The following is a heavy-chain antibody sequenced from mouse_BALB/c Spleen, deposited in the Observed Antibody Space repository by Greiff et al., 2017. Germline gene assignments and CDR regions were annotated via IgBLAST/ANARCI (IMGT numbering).Heavy chain of an antibody. J-gene: IGHJ2*01. CDR1: GYTFTSYW. CDR3: ALITTATGY. CDR2: IDPSDSYT. Sequence: VQLQQPGAELVKPGASVKLSCKASGYTFTSYWMHWVKQRPGQGLEWIGEIDPSDSYTNYNQKFKGKATLTVDKSSSTAYMQLSSLTSEDSAVYYCALITTATGYWGQGTTLTVSS. V-gene: IGHV1-69*02. D-gene: IGHD1-2*01.